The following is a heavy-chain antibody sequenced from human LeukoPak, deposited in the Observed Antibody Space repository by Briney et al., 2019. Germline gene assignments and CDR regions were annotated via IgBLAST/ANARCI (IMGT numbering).Heavy chain of an antibody. V-gene: IGHV4-30-2*01. CDR1: GGSISSGGYY. Sequence: PSETLSLTCTVSGGSISSGGYYWSWIRQPPGKGLEWIGYIYHSGSTYYNPSLKSRVTISVDRSKNQFSLKLSSVTAADTAVYYCARETYYDFWSGYYPSTYYYYMDVWGKGTTVTVSS. J-gene: IGHJ6*03. CDR3: ARETYYDFWSGYYPSTYYYYMDV. D-gene: IGHD3-3*01. CDR2: IYHSGST.